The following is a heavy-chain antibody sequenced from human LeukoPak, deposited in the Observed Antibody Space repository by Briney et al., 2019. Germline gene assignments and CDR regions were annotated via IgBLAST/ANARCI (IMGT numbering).Heavy chain of an antibody. V-gene: IGHV3-21*01. CDR1: GFSFSSYN. CDR3: ARDGRGD. CDR2: ITSSSTYT. D-gene: IGHD3-10*01. Sequence: AGGSLRLSCAASGFSFSSYNMNWVRQTPGKGLEWVSSITSSSTYTFYADSVKGRFTISRDNARNSLYLQMNSLRAEDTAVYYCARDGRGDWGQGTLVTVSS. J-gene: IGHJ4*02.